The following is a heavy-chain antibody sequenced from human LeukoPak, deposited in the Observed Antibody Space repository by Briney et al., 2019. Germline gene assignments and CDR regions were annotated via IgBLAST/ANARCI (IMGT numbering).Heavy chain of an antibody. CDR2: ISSSSSTI. J-gene: IGHJ4*02. Sequence: GGSLRLSCAASGFTFSSSGMTWVRQTPGKGLEWVSYISSSSSTIYYADSVKGRFTISRDNAKNSLYLQMNSLRAEDTAVYYCARDRYYDSSGYKREFDYWGQGTLVTVSS. V-gene: IGHV3-48*01. CDR3: ARDRYYDSSGYKREFDY. D-gene: IGHD3-22*01. CDR1: GFTFSSSG.